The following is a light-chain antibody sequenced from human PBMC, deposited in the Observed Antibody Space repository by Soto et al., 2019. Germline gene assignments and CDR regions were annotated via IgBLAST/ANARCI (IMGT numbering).Light chain of an antibody. Sequence: QSVLTQPPSASGTPGQRVTMSCSGSRSDIGSNSVSWYQHLPGAAPTLLIYNDNQRASGIPDRFSGSKSGTSASLAISGLQSEDEADYYCAAWDDNLSGSWVFGGGTKLTVL. CDR2: NDN. CDR3: AAWDDNLSGSWV. CDR1: RSDIGSNS. V-gene: IGLV1-44*01. J-gene: IGLJ3*02.